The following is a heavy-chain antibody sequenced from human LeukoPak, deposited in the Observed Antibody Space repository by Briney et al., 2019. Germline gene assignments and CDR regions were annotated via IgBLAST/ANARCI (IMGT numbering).Heavy chain of an antibody. Sequence: RPGGSLRLSCAASGFTFSSYALSWVPQAPGKGLEWVSAICGSGGNTYYADSVKGRFTISRDNSKNTLSLQMNSLGAEDTAVYYCAKDGVYGSGSSYYFDYWGQGTLVTVSS. CDR1: GFTFSSYA. D-gene: IGHD3-10*01. V-gene: IGHV3-23*01. J-gene: IGHJ4*02. CDR2: ICGSGGNT. CDR3: AKDGVYGSGSSYYFDY.